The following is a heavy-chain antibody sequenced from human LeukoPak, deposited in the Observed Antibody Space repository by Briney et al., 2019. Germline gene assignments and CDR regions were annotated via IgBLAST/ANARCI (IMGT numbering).Heavy chain of an antibody. CDR1: GFIFSHYG. V-gene: IGHV3-30*02. J-gene: IGHJ4*02. D-gene: IGHD1-26*01. CDR2: IRYDGSNK. CDR3: AKDPSLGAKDPGY. Sequence: PGGSLRLSCAASGFIFSHYGMHWVRQAPGKGLEWVAFIRYDGSNKYYADSVKGRFTISRDNSKNTLYLQMNSLRAEDTAVYYCAKDPSLGAKDPGYWGQGTLVTVSS.